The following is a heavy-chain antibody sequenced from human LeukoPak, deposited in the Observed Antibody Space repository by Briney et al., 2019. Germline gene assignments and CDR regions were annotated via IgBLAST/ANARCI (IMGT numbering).Heavy chain of an antibody. CDR3: ARDYAGEDYDFWSGHYYYYYYMDV. CDR2: INPNSGGT. Sequence: EASVKVSCKASGYTFTGYYMHWVRQAPGQGLEWMGWINPNSGGTNYAQKFQGRVTMTRDTSISTAYMELSRLRSDDTAVYYCARDYAGEDYDFWSGHYYYYYYMDVWGKGTTVTVSS. CDR1: GYTFTGYY. D-gene: IGHD3-3*01. V-gene: IGHV1-2*02. J-gene: IGHJ6*03.